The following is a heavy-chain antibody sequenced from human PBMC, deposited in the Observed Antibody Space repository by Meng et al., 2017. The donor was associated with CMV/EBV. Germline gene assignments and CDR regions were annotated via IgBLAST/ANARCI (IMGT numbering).Heavy chain of an antibody. Sequence: ASVTVSCKASGYTFTGYYMHWVRQAPGQGLEWMGWINPNSGGTNYAQKFQGRVTMTRDTSISTAYMERSRLRSDDTAVYYCARVLLRFLEWLSDYGMDVWGQGTTVTVSS. V-gene: IGHV1-2*02. CDR1: GYTFTGYY. J-gene: IGHJ6*02. CDR3: ARVLLRFLEWLSDYGMDV. CDR2: INPNSGGT. D-gene: IGHD3-3*01.